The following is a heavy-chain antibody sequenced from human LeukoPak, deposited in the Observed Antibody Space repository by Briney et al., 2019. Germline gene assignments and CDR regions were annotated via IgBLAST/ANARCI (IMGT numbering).Heavy chain of an antibody. V-gene: IGHV4-39*01. D-gene: IGHD7-27*01. CDR3: ARHRAGQLGVPDAFDI. Sequence: PSETLSLTWTVSGXSISSSSYCWGWIRQPPGKGLEAIGSIYYSGSTYYNPSLKSRVTISVDASKNQFSLKLSSVTAADTAVYYRARHRAGQLGVPDAFDIWGQGTMVTVSS. J-gene: IGHJ3*02. CDR1: GXSISSSSYC. CDR2: IYYSGST.